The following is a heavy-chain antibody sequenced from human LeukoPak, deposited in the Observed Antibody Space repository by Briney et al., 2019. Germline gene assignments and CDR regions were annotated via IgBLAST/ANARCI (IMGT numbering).Heavy chain of an antibody. D-gene: IGHD3-3*01. V-gene: IGHV4-30-2*01. CDR3: ARDPIDFWSGFGSGYFDL. J-gene: IGHJ2*01. CDR1: GGSISSGGYY. CDR2: IYHSGST. Sequence: SQTLSLTCTVSGGSISSGGYYWSWIRQPPGKGLEWIGYIYHSGSTYYNPSLKSRVTISVDTSKNQFSLKLSSVTAADTAVYYCARDPIDFWSGFGSGYFDLWGRGTLVTVSS.